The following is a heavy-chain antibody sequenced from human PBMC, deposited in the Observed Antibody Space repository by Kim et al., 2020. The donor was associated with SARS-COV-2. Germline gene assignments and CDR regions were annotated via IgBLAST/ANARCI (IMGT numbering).Heavy chain of an antibody. D-gene: IGHD4-17*01. Sequence: YYADSVKGRFTISRDNAKNSLYLQMNSLGAEDTAVYYCARDTVTTGLFDYWGQGTLVTVSS. V-gene: IGHV3-48*04. CDR3: ARDTVTTGLFDY. J-gene: IGHJ4*02.